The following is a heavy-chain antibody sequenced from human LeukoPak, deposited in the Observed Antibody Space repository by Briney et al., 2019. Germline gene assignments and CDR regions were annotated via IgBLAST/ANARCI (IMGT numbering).Heavy chain of an antibody. CDR1: GFTFSSYG. CDR2: ISGSGGST. Sequence: GGSLRLSCAASGFTFSSYGMSWVRQAPGKGLEWVSAISGSGGSTYYADSVKGRFTISRDNSKNTLYLQINSLRAEDTAVYYCAKAKVPYYDSSGYPFDYWGQGTLVTVSS. V-gene: IGHV3-23*01. J-gene: IGHJ4*02. CDR3: AKAKVPYYDSSGYPFDY. D-gene: IGHD3-22*01.